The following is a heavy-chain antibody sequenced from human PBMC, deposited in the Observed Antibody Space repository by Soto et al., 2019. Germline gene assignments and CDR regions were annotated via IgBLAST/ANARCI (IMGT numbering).Heavy chain of an antibody. V-gene: IGHV3-72*01. CDR3: ARVSLVGPSGGRYFDY. J-gene: IGHJ4*02. CDR1: GFTFSAHY. Sequence: EVQLVESGGGLVQPGGSLRLSCAASGFTFSAHYMDWVRQAPGKGLEWVGRIKNQANSYTTEYAASVEGRVTISRADAQTSLYLQMNSLKAEDTAVYYCARVSLVGPSGGRYFDYWGQGSQVAVSS. CDR2: IKNQANSYTT. D-gene: IGHD1-26*01.